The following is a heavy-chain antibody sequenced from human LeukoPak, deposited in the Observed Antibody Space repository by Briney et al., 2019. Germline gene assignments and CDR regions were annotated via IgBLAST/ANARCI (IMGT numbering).Heavy chain of an antibody. J-gene: IGHJ4*02. CDR2: IKQDGSEK. D-gene: IGHD3-9*01. CDR3: AGGTGFIIKD. V-gene: IGHV3-7*03. CDR1: GFTFSLYW. Sequence: GVSLRLSCAASGFTFSLYWMNWVRRAPGKGLEWVANIKQDGSEKNYVDSVKGRFTISRDNAKNSLYLQMNNLRVEDTAMYYCAGGTGFIIKDWGQGTLVTVSS.